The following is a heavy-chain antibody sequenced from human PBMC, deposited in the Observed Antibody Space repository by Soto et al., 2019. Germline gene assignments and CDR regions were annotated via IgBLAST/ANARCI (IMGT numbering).Heavy chain of an antibody. J-gene: IGHJ5*02. CDR1: GGTFSTYA. CDR2: IIPIFGTA. Sequence: QVQLVQSGAEVKRPGSSVNVSCTASGGTFSTYAVSWGRQAPGQGLEWMGGIIPIFGTANYAQKFQGRVTITADDSTSTAYMELSSLRSEDTAVYYCATRGNYDSSAYYTLGQGTLVTVSS. V-gene: IGHV1-69*12. CDR3: ATRGNYDSSAYYT. D-gene: IGHD3-22*01.